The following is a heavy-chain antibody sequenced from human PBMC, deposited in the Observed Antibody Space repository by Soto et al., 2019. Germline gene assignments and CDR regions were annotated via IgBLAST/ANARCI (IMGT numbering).Heavy chain of an antibody. V-gene: IGHV3-73*02. CDR1: GFTFSGSA. CDR3: LILATGLRVGPSITTGYYYGMDV. D-gene: IGHD3-22*01. Sequence: VQLVESGGGLVQPGGSLKLSCAASGFTFSGSAMHWVRQASGKGLEWVGRIRSKANSYATAYAASVKGRFTISRDDPKNTADLQLPSLKTEDTAGYYSLILATGLRVGPSITTGYYYGMDVWGRGTTVTVAS. CDR2: IRSKANSYAT. J-gene: IGHJ6*02.